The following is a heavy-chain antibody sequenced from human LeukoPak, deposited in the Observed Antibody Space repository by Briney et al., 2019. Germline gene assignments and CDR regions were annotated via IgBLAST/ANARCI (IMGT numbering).Heavy chain of an antibody. CDR2: ISGYNGNT. Sequence: GASVKVSCKASGDTFTTYGITWVRQAPGQGLEWMGWISGYNGNTEYTQKFQGRVAMTRDTSTSTAYMELRSLRSDDTAVYYCARGPPPNYYYYMDVWGKGTTVTVSS. J-gene: IGHJ6*03. V-gene: IGHV1-18*01. CDR1: GDTFTTYG. CDR3: ARGPPPNYYYYMDV.